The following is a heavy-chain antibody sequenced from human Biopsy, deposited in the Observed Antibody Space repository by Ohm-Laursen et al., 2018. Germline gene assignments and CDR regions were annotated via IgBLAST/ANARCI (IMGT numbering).Heavy chain of an antibody. V-gene: IGHV1-24*01. Sequence: SSVKVSCRVSGYTLTELSMHWVRQAPGKGLEWMGGFAPENGKTVYAQNFQARVSMTEDTSTDTAYMELRSLRSEDTAVYYCAADINVWNVNYWGQGTQVTVSS. CDR3: AADINVWNVNY. J-gene: IGHJ4*02. CDR1: GYTLTELS. CDR2: FAPENGKT. D-gene: IGHD1-1*01.